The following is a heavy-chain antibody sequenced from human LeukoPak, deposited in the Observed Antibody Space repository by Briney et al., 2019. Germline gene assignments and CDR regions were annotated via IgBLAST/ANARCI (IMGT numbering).Heavy chain of an antibody. D-gene: IGHD5-12*01. CDR2: ISYGGKA. J-gene: IGHJ4*02. V-gene: IGHV4-31*11. CDR1: GDSISSGGYW. Sequence: SQTPSLTCAVPGDSISSGGYWWSWIRQHPGKGPEWIGYISYGGKADYNPSLKSRVAISADTPKNQFSLKLSSTTAADTAVYYCARAPVATPSEFDYWGQGTLVTVSS. CDR3: ARAPVATPSEFDY.